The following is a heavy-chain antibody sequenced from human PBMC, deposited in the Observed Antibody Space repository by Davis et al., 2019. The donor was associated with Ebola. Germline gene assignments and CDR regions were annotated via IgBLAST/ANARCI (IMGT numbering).Heavy chain of an antibody. J-gene: IGHJ6*03. V-gene: IGHV1-2*04. CDR2: INPNSGGT. D-gene: IGHD1-26*01. Sequence: ASVKVSCKASGYTFTGYYMHWVRQAPGQGLEWMGWINPNSGGTNYAQKFQGWVTMTRDTSASTAYMELSSLRSEDTAVYYCARGGAGDTYYYMDVWGKGTTVTVSS. CDR1: GYTFTGYY. CDR3: ARGGAGDTYYYMDV.